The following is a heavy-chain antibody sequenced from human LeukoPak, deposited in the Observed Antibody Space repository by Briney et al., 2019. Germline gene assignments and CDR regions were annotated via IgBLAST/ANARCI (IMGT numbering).Heavy chain of an antibody. D-gene: IGHD3-22*01. V-gene: IGHV3-9*01. Sequence: GRSLRLSCAASGFTFDDYAMHWVRQAPGKGLEWVSGISWNSGSIGYADSVKGRFTISRDNAKNSLYLQMNSLRAEDTAMYYCARDRGWRSSGYYLYYFDFWGQGTLVTVSS. CDR1: GFTFDDYA. CDR2: ISWNSGSI. J-gene: IGHJ4*02. CDR3: ARDRGWRSSGYYLYYFDF.